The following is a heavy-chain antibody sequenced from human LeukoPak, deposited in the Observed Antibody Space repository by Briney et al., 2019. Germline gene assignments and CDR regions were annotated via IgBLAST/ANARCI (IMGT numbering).Heavy chain of an antibody. V-gene: IGHV4-61*02. CDR2: IYTSGST. Sequence: PSETLSLTCTVSGGSSSSGSYYWSWIRQPAGKGLEWIGRIYTSGSTNYNPSLKSRVTISVDTSKNQFSLKLSSVTAADTAVYYCARDVDYGDYGGWFDPWGQGTLVTVSS. D-gene: IGHD4-17*01. CDR1: GGSSSSGSYY. J-gene: IGHJ5*02. CDR3: ARDVDYGDYGGWFDP.